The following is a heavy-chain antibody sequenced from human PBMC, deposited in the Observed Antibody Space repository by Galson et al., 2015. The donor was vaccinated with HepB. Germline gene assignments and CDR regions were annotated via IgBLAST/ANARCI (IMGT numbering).Heavy chain of an antibody. J-gene: IGHJ4*02. D-gene: IGHD1-26*01. CDR1: GFPFSDYY. CDR3: ARDPIDGYSFFDY. CDR2: ISSSSSYT. Sequence: LRLSCAASGFPFSDYYMSWIRQAPGKGLEWVSYISSSSSYTNYADSVKGRFTISRDNAKNSLYLQMNSLRAEDTAVYYCARDPIDGYSFFDYWGQGTLVTVSS. V-gene: IGHV3-11*06.